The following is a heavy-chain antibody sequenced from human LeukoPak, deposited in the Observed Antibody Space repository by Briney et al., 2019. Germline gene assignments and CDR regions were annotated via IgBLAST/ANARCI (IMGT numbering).Heavy chain of an antibody. CDR1: GFTFSSYW. V-gene: IGHV3-7*01. CDR2: IKQDGSEK. Sequence: PGESLRLSCAASGFTFSSYWMSWVRQAPGKGLEWVANIKQDGSEKYYVDSVKGRFTISRDNAKNSLYLQMNSLRAEGTAVYYCARDSNYYGSGSYYSESDYYFDYWGQGTLVTVSS. J-gene: IGHJ4*02. CDR3: ARDSNYYGSGSYYSESDYYFDY. D-gene: IGHD3-10*01.